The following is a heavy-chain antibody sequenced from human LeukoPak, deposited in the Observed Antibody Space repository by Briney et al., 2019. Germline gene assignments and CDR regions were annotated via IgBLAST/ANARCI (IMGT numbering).Heavy chain of an antibody. J-gene: IGHJ4*02. Sequence: ASVKVSCKASGYTFTNYGIAWVRQAPGQGLGWMGRINPNSGGTNYAQKFQGRVTMTRDTSISTAYMELSRLRSDDTAVYYCARGAMVRGVITFDYWGQGTLVTVSS. V-gene: IGHV1-2*06. CDR2: INPNSGGT. CDR1: GYTFTNYG. D-gene: IGHD3-10*01. CDR3: ARGAMVRGVITFDY.